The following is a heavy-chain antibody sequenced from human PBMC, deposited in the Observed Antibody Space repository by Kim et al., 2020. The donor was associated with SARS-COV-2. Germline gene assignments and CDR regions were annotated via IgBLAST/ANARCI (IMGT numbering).Heavy chain of an antibody. CDR2: IYYSGST. Sequence: SETLSLTCIVSGGSISSSSYYWGWVRQPPGKGLEWIGSIYYSGSTYYNPSLKSRVTISVDTSKNQFSLKVSSVTAADTAVYYCAAKENSYYLWSDYWGQGILVTVSS. CDR3: AAKENSYYLWSDY. CDR1: GGSISSSSYY. V-gene: IGHV4-39*01. D-gene: IGHD3-10*01. J-gene: IGHJ4*02.